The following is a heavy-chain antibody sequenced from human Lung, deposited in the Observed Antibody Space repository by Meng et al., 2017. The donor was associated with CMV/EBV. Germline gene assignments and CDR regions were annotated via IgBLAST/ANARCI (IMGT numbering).Heavy chain of an antibody. Sequence: GESLKISCAASGFTFSSHALSWVRQAPGKGLEWVSSISTSGGDTYHADSVKGRFTISRDNSKKTLYLQMNSLRAEDTAVYYCANLGRTIRDYWGQGTLVTVDS. CDR1: GFTFSSHA. CDR3: ANLGRTIRDY. J-gene: IGHJ4*02. V-gene: IGHV3-23*01. CDR2: ISTSGGDT. D-gene: IGHD4/OR15-4a*01.